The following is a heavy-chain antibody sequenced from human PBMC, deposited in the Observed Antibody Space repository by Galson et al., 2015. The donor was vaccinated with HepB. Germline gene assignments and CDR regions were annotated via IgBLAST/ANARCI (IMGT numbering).Heavy chain of an antibody. V-gene: IGHV3-23*01. CDR1: GFTFSSYA. J-gene: IGHJ4*02. CDR3: AKDCITMVRGFSPFDY. CDR2: ISGSGGST. D-gene: IGHD3-10*01. Sequence: SLRLSCAASGFTFSSYAMSWVRQAPGKGLEWVSAISGSGGSTYYADSVKGRFTISRDNSKNTLYLQMNSLRAEDTAVYYCAKDCITMVRGFSPFDYWGQGTLVTVSS.